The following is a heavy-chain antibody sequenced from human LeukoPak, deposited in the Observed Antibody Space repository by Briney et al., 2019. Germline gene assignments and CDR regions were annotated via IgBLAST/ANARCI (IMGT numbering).Heavy chain of an antibody. Sequence: ASVKVSCKASGYTFTSYAMNWVRQAPGQGLEWMGGIIPIFGTANPAQRFQGRVTITADESTSTAYMELSSLRSEDTAVYYCARDFTRSASRSSGWYPDWGQGTLVTVSS. CDR1: GYTFTSYA. CDR2: IIPIFGTA. D-gene: IGHD6-19*01. V-gene: IGHV1-69*13. J-gene: IGHJ4*02. CDR3: ARDFTRSASRSSGWYPD.